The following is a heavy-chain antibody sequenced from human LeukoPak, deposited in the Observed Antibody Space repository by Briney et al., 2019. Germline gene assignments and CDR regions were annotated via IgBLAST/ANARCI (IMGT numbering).Heavy chain of an antibody. J-gene: IGHJ6*03. D-gene: IGHD3-3*01. Sequence: PGGSLRLSCAASGFTFDDYGMSWVRQAPGKGLEWVSGINWNGGSTGYADSVKGRFTISRDNSKNTLYLQMNSLRAEDTAVYYCAKGSKGVVITRDYYMDVWGKGTTVTISS. CDR3: AKGSKGVVITRDYYMDV. CDR2: INWNGGST. V-gene: IGHV3-20*04. CDR1: GFTFDDYG.